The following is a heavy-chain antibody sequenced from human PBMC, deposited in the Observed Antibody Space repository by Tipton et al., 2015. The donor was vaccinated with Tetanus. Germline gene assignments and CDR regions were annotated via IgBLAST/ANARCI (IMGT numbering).Heavy chain of an antibody. V-gene: IGHV1-2*02. Sequence: QLVQSGAEVKKPGASVKVSCKASGYTFTGYYIYWVRQAPGQGLEWMGWIDPNSGGTVYAQKFQGRVTMTTDTSISTACMELRSLRSDDTAVYCCARDRGDYIYYGMDVWGPGTTVTVS. J-gene: IGHJ6*02. CDR2: IDPNSGGT. CDR1: GYTFTGYY. CDR3: ARDRGDYIYYGMDV. D-gene: IGHD3-22*01.